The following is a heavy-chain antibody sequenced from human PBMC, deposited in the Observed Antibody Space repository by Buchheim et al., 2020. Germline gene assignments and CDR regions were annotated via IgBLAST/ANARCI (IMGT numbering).Heavy chain of an antibody. J-gene: IGHJ4*02. CDR1: GFTFSSYA. V-gene: IGHV3-30*04. CDR2: ISYDGSNK. Sequence: QVQLVESGGGVVQPGRSLRLSCVASGFTFSSYAMHWVRQAPGKGLESVAIISYDGSNKYYTDPVKGRFTISRDNSKNTLYLQMNSLRAEDTAVYYCARTYESDCWGQGTL. CDR3: ARTYESDC. D-gene: IGHD3-3*01.